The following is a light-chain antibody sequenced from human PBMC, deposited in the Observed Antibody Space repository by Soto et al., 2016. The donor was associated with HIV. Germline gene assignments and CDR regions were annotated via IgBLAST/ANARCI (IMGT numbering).Light chain of an antibody. V-gene: IGLV3-27*01. CDR3: YSAADKNPL. CDR1: VLAKKY. Sequence: SYELTQPSSVSVSPGQTVRITCSGDVLAKKYARWFQQKPGQAPMLVIYKDSERPSGIPERFSGSSSGTTVTLTISGAQVEDEADYYCYSAADKNPLFGGGTKLAVL. CDR2: KDS. J-gene: IGLJ2*01.